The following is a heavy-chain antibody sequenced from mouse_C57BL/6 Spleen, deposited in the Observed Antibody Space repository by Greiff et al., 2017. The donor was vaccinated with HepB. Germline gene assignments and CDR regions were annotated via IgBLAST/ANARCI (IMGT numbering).Heavy chain of an antibody. CDR1: GYTFTSYG. D-gene: IGHD2-2*01. V-gene: IGHV1-81*01. Sequence: QVQLQQSGAELARPGASVKLSCKASGYTFTSYGMSWVKQRTGQGLEWIGEIYPRSGNTYYNEKFKGKATLTADKSSSTAYMELRSLTSEDSAVYFCAREGIYYGYEENFDYWGQGTTLTVSS. J-gene: IGHJ2*01. CDR3: AREGIYYGYEENFDY. CDR2: IYPRSGNT.